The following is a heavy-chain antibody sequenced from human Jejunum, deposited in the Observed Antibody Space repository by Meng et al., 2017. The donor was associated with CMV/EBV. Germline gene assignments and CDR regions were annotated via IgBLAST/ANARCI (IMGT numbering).Heavy chain of an antibody. V-gene: IGHV3-53*01. J-gene: IGHJ3*02. CDR3: ARFSIVGRTNAFDI. CDR2: VYIGSST. CDR1: GFSVSTDC. Sequence: SGFSVSTDCMSWVRQAPGKGLEWVSSVYIGSSTDYADSVKGRFTISRDNPKNTLILQMNNLKAEDTALYYCARFSIVGRTNAFDIWGHGTMVTVSS. D-gene: IGHD1-26*01.